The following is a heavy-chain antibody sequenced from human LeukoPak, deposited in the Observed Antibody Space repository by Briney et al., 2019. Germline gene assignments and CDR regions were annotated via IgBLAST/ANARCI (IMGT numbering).Heavy chain of an antibody. Sequence: GSLRLSCATSGFTLDDFGMAWVRPVPGKGPEWGSGINWNGETIAYRDSVKGRFTISRDSARRSVYLQMNSLRDEDTALYYCAKEKGANWDPFDYWGRGTLVIVSS. J-gene: IGHJ4*02. CDR3: AKEKGANWDPFDY. CDR1: GFTLDDFG. V-gene: IGHV3-20*04. CDR2: INWNGETI. D-gene: IGHD7-27*01.